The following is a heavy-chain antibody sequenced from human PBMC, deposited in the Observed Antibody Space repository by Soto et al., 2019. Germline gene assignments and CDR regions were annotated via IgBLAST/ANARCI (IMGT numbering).Heavy chain of an antibody. CDR1: GYTFTGYY. Sequence: SVKVSCKASGYTFTGYYMHWVRQAPRQGLEWMGGIIPRSATSNYAQKFQGRVTITADESTSTAYMELSSLRSEDTAVYYCAREGLVLVPTTVNSDYYYYAMDVWGQGTTVTVSS. J-gene: IGHJ6*02. CDR3: AREGLVLVPTTVNSDYYYYAMDV. D-gene: IGHD2-2*01. V-gene: IGHV1-69*13. CDR2: IIPRSATS.